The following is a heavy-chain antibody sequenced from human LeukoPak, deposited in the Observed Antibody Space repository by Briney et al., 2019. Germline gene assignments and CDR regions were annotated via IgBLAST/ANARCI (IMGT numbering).Heavy chain of an antibody. CDR1: GFTFSSYW. V-gene: IGHV3-74*01. CDR2: INGDGSTT. CDR3: TKDDDSTSYYFDY. J-gene: IGHJ4*02. D-gene: IGHD2-2*01. Sequence: GGSLRLSCAASGFTFSSYWMYWVRQAPGKGLVWVSRINGDGSTTSYADSVKGRFTISRDNAKNTLYLQMNSLRAEDTAVYYCTKDDDSTSYYFDYWGQGTLVTVSS.